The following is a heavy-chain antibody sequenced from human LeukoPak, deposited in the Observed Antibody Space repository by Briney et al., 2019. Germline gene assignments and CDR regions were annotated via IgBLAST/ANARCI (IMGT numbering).Heavy chain of an antibody. CDR3: AKDRRLPWDYFDS. Sequence: PGGSLRLSCAASGFSFSTYSFSWVRQAPGKGLEWVSAIDGSGGSTYYADSVKGRFTVSRDNSKNTLYLQMNSMRAEDTAIYYCAKDRRLPWDYFDSWGQGTLVTVSS. CDR1: GFSFSTYS. CDR2: IDGSGGST. J-gene: IGHJ4*02. V-gene: IGHV3-23*01. D-gene: IGHD5-12*01.